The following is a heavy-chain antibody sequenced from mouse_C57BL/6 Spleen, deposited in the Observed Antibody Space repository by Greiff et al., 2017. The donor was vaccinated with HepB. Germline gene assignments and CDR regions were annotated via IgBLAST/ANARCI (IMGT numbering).Heavy chain of an antibody. CDR2: IDPSDSYT. Sequence: QVQLQQPGAELVKPGASVKLSCKASGYTFTSYWMQWVKQRPGQGLEWIGEIDPSDSYTNYNQKFKGKATLTVDTSSSTAYMQLSSLTSEDSAVYYCARLGSKAMDYWGQGTSVTVSS. CDR1: GYTFTSYW. D-gene: IGHD1-1*01. CDR3: ARLGSKAMDY. J-gene: IGHJ4*01. V-gene: IGHV1-50*01.